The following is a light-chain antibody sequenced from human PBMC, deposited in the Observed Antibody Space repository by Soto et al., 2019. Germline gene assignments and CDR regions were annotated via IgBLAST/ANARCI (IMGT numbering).Light chain of an antibody. CDR3: QQSYTAPYT. V-gene: IGKV1-39*01. J-gene: IGKJ2*01. CDR2: SAS. Sequence: DIQMTQSPSSLSASVGDRVTITCRASQSVRRYLNWYEQKPGRAPKLLIYSASNLQSGVPSRFSGSGSGTDFTLTITSLQPEDFAAYYCQQSYTAPYTFGQGTKVEIK. CDR1: QSVRRY.